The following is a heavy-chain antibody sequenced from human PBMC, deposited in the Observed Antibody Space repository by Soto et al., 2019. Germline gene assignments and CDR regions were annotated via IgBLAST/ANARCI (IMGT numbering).Heavy chain of an antibody. Sequence: SVKVSCKASGDTFSFFTINWVRQAPGLGLEWVGRINPILSMSNYAQKFQGRVTMTADKSTNTAYMELRSLRSEDTAMYFCATSYGSGYRAFDSWGQGALVTVSS. V-gene: IGHV1-69*02. CDR3: ATSYGSGYRAFDS. D-gene: IGHD3-10*01. CDR2: INPILSMS. J-gene: IGHJ4*02. CDR1: GDTFSFFT.